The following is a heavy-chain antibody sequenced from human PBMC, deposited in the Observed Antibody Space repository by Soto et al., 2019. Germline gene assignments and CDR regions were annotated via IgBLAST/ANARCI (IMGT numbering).Heavy chain of an antibody. CDR2: ISYDGSNK. V-gene: IGHV3-30-3*01. Sequence: VGSLRLSCAASGFTFSSYAMHWVRQAPGKGLEWVAVISYDGSNKYYADSVKGRFTISRDNSKNTLYLQMNSLRAEDTAVYYCARDRGLLERVGMDVWGQGTTVTVSS. CDR1: GFTFSSYA. CDR3: ARDRGLLERVGMDV. J-gene: IGHJ6*02. D-gene: IGHD4-17*01.